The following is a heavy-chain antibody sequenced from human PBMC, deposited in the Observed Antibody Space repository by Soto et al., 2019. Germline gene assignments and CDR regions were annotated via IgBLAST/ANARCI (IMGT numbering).Heavy chain of an antibody. J-gene: IGHJ3*02. CDR1: GGSISSGGYS. Sequence: SETLSLTCAVSGGSISSGGYSWSWIRQPPGKGLEWIGYIYHSGSTYYNPSLKSRVTISVDRSKNQFSLKLSSVTAADTAVYYCARGSWATTVNSFDIWGQGTMVT. CDR2: IYHSGST. V-gene: IGHV4-30-2*01. D-gene: IGHD4-17*01. CDR3: ARGSWATTVNSFDI.